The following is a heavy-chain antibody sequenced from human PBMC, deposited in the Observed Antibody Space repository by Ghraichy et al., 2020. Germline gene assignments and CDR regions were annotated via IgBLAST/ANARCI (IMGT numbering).Heavy chain of an antibody. Sequence: LRLSCAASGFTFSSYAMHWVRQAPGKGLEWVAVISYDGSNKYYADSVKGRFTISRDNSKNTLYLQMNSLRAEDTAVYYCARPHFDYSNYIRHFDYWGQGTLVTVSS. CDR2: ISYDGSNK. CDR1: GFTFSSYA. J-gene: IGHJ4*02. V-gene: IGHV3-30-3*01. CDR3: ARPHFDYSNYIRHFDY. D-gene: IGHD4-11*01.